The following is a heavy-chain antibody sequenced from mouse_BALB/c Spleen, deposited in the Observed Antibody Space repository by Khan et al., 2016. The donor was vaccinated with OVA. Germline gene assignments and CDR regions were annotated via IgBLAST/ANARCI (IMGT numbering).Heavy chain of an antibody. J-gene: IGHJ2*01. CDR2: ISGYSNTI. D-gene: IGHD1-1*01. V-gene: IGHV5-17*02. Sequence: EVELVESGGDLVQPGGSRKLSCAASGFTFSSYGMHWVRQAPERGLEWVAYISGYSNTIYYGDTVKGRFTISRDNPRHPLFLYMTTLKTEDSAMDYGATSYFYGYYFDYWGPGTTLTVSS. CDR3: ATSYFYGYYFDY. CDR1: GFTFSSYG.